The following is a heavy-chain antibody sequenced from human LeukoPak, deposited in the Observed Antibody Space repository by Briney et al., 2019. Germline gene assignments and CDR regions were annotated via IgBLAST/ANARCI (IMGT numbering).Heavy chain of an antibody. CDR2: IYPGDSDT. D-gene: IGHD3-22*01. Sequence: GESLKISCKGSGYSFTSYWIGWVRQMPGKGLECMVIIYPGDSDTRYSPSFQGQVTISADKSISTAYLQWSSLKASDTAMYYCATTYYYDSSGYPYYFDYWGQGTLVTVSS. CDR1: GYSFTSYW. CDR3: ATTYYYDSSGYPYYFDY. V-gene: IGHV5-51*01. J-gene: IGHJ4*02.